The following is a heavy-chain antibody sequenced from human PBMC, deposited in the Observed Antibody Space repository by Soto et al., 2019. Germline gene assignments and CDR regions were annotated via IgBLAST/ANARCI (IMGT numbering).Heavy chain of an antibody. Sequence: QVQLVQSGAEVKKPGASVKVSCKASGYTFTGYYMHWVRQAPGQGLEWMGWINPNSGDTNYAQKFQGWVTMTRDTANSTAYMERIRLRSDDTAVYYCARDGLQPAARGWYYYYGMDVWGQGTTVTVSS. CDR3: ARDGLQPAARGWYYYYGMDV. CDR2: INPNSGDT. CDR1: GYTFTGYY. V-gene: IGHV1-2*04. J-gene: IGHJ6*02. D-gene: IGHD2-2*01.